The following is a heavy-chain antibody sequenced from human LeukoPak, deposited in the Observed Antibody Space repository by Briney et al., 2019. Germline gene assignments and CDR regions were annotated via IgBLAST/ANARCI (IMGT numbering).Heavy chain of an antibody. D-gene: IGHD3-16*01. CDR1: GYTLTELS. Sequence: GASVKVSCKVSGYTLTELSMHWVRQAPGKGLEWMGGFDPEDGETIYAQKFQGRVTMTEDTSTDTAYMELSSLRSEDTAVYYCATSPRIMITFGGVWVDYWGQGTLVTVSS. J-gene: IGHJ4*02. V-gene: IGHV1-24*01. CDR2: FDPEDGET. CDR3: ATSPRIMITFGGVWVDY.